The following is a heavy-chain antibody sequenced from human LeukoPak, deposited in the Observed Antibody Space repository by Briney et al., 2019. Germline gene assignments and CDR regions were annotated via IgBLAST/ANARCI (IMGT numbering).Heavy chain of an antibody. CDR2: IGGNGDTS. V-gene: IGHV3-64*02. D-gene: IGHD5-18*01. CDR1: GFTFYNYA. CDR3: ATRREYSYPY. Sequence: GGSLRLSCVASGFTFYNYAMHWVRQAPGKGLEYVSAIGGNGDTSYYADSVKGRFTISRDNSKNTVYLQLGSLRTEDMAVYYCATRREYSYPYWGQGILVTVSS. J-gene: IGHJ4*02.